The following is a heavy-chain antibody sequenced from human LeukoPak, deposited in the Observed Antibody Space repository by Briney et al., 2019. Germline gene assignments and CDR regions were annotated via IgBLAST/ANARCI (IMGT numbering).Heavy chain of an antibody. CDR2: INPNSGGT. V-gene: IGHV1-2*02. J-gene: IGHJ5*02. CDR3: ARGRFVVVPAATEFDP. CDR1: GYTFTDYY. D-gene: IGHD2-2*01. Sequence: ASVKVSCKASGYTFTDYYMHWVRQAPGQGLEWMGWINPNSGGTNYAQKFQGRVTITRDTSIGTAYMDLSRLRSDDTAVYYCARGRFVVVPAATEFDPWGQGTLVTVSS.